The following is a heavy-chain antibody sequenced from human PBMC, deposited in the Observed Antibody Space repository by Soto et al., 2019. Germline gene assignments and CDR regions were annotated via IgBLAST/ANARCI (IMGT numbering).Heavy chain of an antibody. D-gene: IGHD6-6*01. J-gene: IGHJ6*02. CDR3: ARDLVEDSSSLFGGSYYYGMDV. Sequence: PSETLSLTCTVSGASVNSVSYYWSWIRQPPGKGLEWIGYIYYSGTTNYNPSLKSRVTISVDTSNNQFSLKLSSVTAADTAVYYCARDLVEDSSSLFGGSYYYGMDVWGQGTTVTVSS. CDR1: GASVNSVSYY. CDR2: IYYSGTT. V-gene: IGHV4-61*01.